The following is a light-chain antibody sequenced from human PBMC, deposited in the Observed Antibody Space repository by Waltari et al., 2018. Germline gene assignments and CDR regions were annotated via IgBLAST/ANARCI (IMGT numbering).Light chain of an antibody. J-gene: IGLJ3*02. CDR3: AAWDDSLSGPGV. CDR2: RNN. V-gene: IGLV1-47*01. CDR1: SSNIGSDF. Sequence: QSVLTPPPSASGPPGQRATISCPGSSSNIGSDFLYWYQQLPGTAPKLTVYRNNQRPSGVPDRFSGSKAGTSASLAISGLRSEDEADYYCAAWDDSLSGPGVFGGGTKLTVL.